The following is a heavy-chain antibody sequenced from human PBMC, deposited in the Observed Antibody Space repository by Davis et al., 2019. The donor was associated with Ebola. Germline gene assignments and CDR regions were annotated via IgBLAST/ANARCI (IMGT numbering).Heavy chain of an antibody. V-gene: IGHV3-30*03. J-gene: IGHJ6*02. CDR1: GFTFSSYG. CDR2: ISYDGSNK. D-gene: IGHD1-26*01. Sequence: GGSLRLSCAASGFTFSSYGMHWVRQAPGKGLEWVAVISYDGSNKYYADSVKGRFTISRDNAKNSLYLQMNSLRAEDTAVYYCATRYSGNFWDLYYYYGMDVWGQGTTVTVTS. CDR3: ATRYSGNFWDLYYYYGMDV.